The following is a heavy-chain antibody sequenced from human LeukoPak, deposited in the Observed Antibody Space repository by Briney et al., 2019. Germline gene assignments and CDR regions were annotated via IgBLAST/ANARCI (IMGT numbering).Heavy chain of an antibody. CDR1: GFTFSSYA. Sequence: GGSLRLSCAASGFTFSSYAMHWVRQAPGKGLEWVAVISYDGSNKYYADSVKGRFTISRDNSKNTLYLQMNSLRAEDTAVYYCARGGYSYGSVKDFDYWSQGTLVTVSS. J-gene: IGHJ4*02. V-gene: IGHV3-30-3*01. CDR3: ARGGYSYGSVKDFDY. CDR2: ISYDGSNK. D-gene: IGHD5-18*01.